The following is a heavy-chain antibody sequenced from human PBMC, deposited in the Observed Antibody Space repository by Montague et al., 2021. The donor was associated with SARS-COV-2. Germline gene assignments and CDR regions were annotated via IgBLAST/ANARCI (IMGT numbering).Heavy chain of an antibody. J-gene: IGHJ4*02. V-gene: IGHV4-59*08. Sequence: SETHSLTCTVSGGSISSFYWSWFRQPPGKGLEWIGYISDSGSTNYSPSLTSRVTMSVDTSKNQFSLKVNSVTAADTAVYYCARHYSATLPAVYWGQGTLVTVSS. D-gene: IGHD2-15*01. CDR3: ARHYSATLPAVY. CDR2: ISDSGST. CDR1: GGSISSFY.